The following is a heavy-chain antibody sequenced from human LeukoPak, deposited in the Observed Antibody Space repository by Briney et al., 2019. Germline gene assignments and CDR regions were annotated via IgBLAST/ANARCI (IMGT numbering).Heavy chain of an antibody. CDR3: ARLDYGGKGVVDY. CDR1: GGSISSYY. CDR2: IYYSGST. J-gene: IGHJ4*02. V-gene: IGHV4-59*01. Sequence: SETLSLTCTVSGGSISSYYWSWIRQPPAKGLEWIGYIYYSGSTNYNPSLKSRVTISVDTSKNQFSLKLSSVTAADTAVYYCARLDYGGKGVVDYWGQGTLVTVSS. D-gene: IGHD4-23*01.